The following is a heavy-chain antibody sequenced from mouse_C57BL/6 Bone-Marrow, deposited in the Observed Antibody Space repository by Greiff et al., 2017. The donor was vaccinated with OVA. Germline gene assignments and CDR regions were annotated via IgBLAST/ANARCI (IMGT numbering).Heavy chain of an antibody. D-gene: IGHD2-3*01. Sequence: EVHLVESGPGLAKPSQTLSLTCSVTGYSITSDYWNWIRKFPGNKLEYMGYISYSGSTYYNPSLKRRISITRETSKNQYYLQLNSVTTEDTATYYGARTYDGYYVCAYWGQGTLVTVSA. CDR1: GYSITSDY. V-gene: IGHV3-8*01. CDR2: ISYSGST. J-gene: IGHJ3*01. CDR3: ARTYDGYYVCAY.